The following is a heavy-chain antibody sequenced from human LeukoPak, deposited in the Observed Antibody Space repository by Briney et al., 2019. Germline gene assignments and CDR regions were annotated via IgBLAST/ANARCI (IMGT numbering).Heavy chain of an antibody. D-gene: IGHD6-19*01. CDR1: GFAFSRQD. Sequence: GSLRLSCAASGFAFSRQDMGWVRQAPGKGLEWVSGISDSGDRTYYADSVKGRFTIPRDNSKNTLYLQMNSLRVEDTAVYYCAKDARRSSGWFFFDHWGQGTLVTVSS. V-gene: IGHV3-23*01. J-gene: IGHJ4*02. CDR2: ISDSGDRT. CDR3: AKDARRSSGWFFFDH.